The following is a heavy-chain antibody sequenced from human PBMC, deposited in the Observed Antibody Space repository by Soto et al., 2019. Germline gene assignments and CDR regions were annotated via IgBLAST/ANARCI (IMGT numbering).Heavy chain of an antibody. V-gene: IGHV1-18*04. CDR2: ISAKSGNT. CDR3: TRAGASDWNYVSTSS. D-gene: IGHD1-7*01. CDR1: GYTFTTSG. J-gene: IGHJ4*02. Sequence: QLVQSGAEVKKPGASVKVSCKASGYTFTTSGFNWVRQAPGQGLEWMGCISAKSGNTNYPQKLLGRVTMTTDTSTSTVYMELKSLTSDDTAIYYCTRAGASDWNYVSTSSWGQGTLVTVSS.